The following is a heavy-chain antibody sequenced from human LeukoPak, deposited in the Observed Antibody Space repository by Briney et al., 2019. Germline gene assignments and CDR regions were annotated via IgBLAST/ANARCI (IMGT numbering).Heavy chain of an antibody. CDR1: GGSISTFY. D-gene: IGHD3-10*01. CDR3: ARDQVVRGVIRPMDV. CDR2: MYYSGST. J-gene: IGHJ6*04. V-gene: IGHV4-59*12. Sequence: PSETLSLTCIVSGGSISTFYWSWIRQPPGKGLEWIGYMYYSGSTNCNPSLKSRVTISVDTSKNQFSLKLSSVTAADTAVYYCARDQVVRGVIRPMDVWGKGTTVTISS.